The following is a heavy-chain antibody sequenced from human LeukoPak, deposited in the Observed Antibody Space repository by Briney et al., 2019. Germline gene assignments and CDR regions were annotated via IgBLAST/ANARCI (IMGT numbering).Heavy chain of an antibody. D-gene: IGHD3-10*01. Sequence: GASVKVSCKASGYTFTGFYIHWVRQAPGEGPQWMGWVNPNSGGTNYAKKFQGRVTLTRDTSITTAYMEPSSLRSDDTAVYYCATSDLRFGFGDWFDPWGQGTLVTVSS. CDR2: VNPNSGGT. CDR1: GYTFTGFY. V-gene: IGHV1-2*02. CDR3: ATSDLRFGFGDWFDP. J-gene: IGHJ5*02.